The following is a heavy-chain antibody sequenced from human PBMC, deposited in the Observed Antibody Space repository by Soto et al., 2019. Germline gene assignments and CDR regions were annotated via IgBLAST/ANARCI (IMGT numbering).Heavy chain of an antibody. Sequence: GGSLRLSCAASGFTFSSYGMHWVRQAPGKGLEWVAVISYDGSNKYYADSVKGRFTISRDNSKNTLYLQMNSLRAEDTAVYYCAKSSSSSTGYYFDYWGQGTLVTVSS. D-gene: IGHD2-2*01. CDR3: AKSSSSSTGYYFDY. CDR2: ISYDGSNK. V-gene: IGHV3-30*18. CDR1: GFTFSSYG. J-gene: IGHJ4*02.